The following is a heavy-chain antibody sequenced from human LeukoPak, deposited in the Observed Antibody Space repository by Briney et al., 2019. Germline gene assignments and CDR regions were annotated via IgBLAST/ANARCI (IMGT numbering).Heavy chain of an antibody. CDR3: ARDLIAVAGTTWYFDL. J-gene: IGHJ2*01. D-gene: IGHD6-19*01. Sequence: SETLSLTCTVSGGSVSSGSYYWSWIRQPRGKGLEWIGYIYYSGSTNYNPSLKSRVTISVDTSKNQFSLKLSSVTAADTAVYYCARDLIAVAGTTWYFDLWGRGTLVTVSS. V-gene: IGHV4-61*01. CDR1: GGSVSSGSYY. CDR2: IYYSGST.